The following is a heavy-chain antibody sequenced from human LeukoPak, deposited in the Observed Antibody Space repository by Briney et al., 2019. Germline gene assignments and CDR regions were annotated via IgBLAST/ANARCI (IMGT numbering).Heavy chain of an antibody. Sequence: GRSLRLSCAASGFPFSNFALHWVRQAPGKGLEWVAVVSDDGDNQFYADFVEGRFTVSRDNFKNTLYLQMNSLRADDTAMYYCARHSSGWYFDYWGQGTLVTVSS. D-gene: IGHD6-19*01. CDR1: GFPFSNFA. V-gene: IGHV3-30-3*01. J-gene: IGHJ4*02. CDR2: VSDDGDNQ. CDR3: ARHSSGWYFDY.